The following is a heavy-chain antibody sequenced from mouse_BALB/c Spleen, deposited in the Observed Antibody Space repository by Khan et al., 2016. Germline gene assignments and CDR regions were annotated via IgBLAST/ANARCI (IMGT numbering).Heavy chain of an antibody. D-gene: IGHD1-3*01. CDR2: IWAGGST. CDR3: ARLEDI. J-gene: IGHJ2*01. V-gene: IGHV2-9*02. CDR1: GFSLTSYG. Sequence: QVQLQASGPGLVAPSQSLSITCTVSGFSLTSYGVHWVRQPPGKGLEWLGVIWAGGSTNYNSAIMSRLSISKDNSKSQVFLKMNSRQTDDTAMYYCARLEDIWGQGTTLTVSS.